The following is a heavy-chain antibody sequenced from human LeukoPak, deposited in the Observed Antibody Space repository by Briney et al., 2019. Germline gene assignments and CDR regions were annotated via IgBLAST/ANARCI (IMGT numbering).Heavy chain of an antibody. CDR2: ISSSSSTI. J-gene: IGHJ5*02. CDR3: ARDNLRFLEWLHAVWFDP. Sequence: GGSLRPSCAASGFTFSSYSMNWVRQAPGKGLEWVSYISSSSSTIYYAESVKGRFTISRDNAKNSLYLQMNSLRAEDTDVYYCARDNLRFLEWLHAVWFDPWGQGTLVTVSS. V-gene: IGHV3-48*01. CDR1: GFTFSSYS. D-gene: IGHD3-3*01.